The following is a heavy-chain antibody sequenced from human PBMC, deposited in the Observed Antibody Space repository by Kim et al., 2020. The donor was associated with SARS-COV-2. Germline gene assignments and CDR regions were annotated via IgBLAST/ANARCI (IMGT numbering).Heavy chain of an antibody. CDR2: INSDGSST. J-gene: IGHJ4*02. Sequence: GGSLRLSCAASGFTFSSYWMHWVRQAPGKGLVWVSRINSDGSSTSYADSVKGRFTISRDNAKNTLYLQMNSLRAEDTAVYYCARGYSSGWYRDFDYWGQGTLVTVSS. D-gene: IGHD6-19*01. V-gene: IGHV3-74*01. CDR3: ARGYSSGWYRDFDY. CDR1: GFTFSSYW.